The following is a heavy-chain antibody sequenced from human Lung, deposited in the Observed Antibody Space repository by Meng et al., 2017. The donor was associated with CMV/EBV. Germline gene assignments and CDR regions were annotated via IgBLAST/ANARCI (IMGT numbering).Heavy chain of an antibody. CDR3: ARAMVATYYGMDV. D-gene: IGHD5-12*01. Sequence: ESXKISXAASGFTVSSNYMSWVRQAPGKGLEWVSVIYSGGSTYYADSVKGRFTISRDNSKNTLYLQMNSLRAEDTAVYYCARAMVATYYGMDVWGQGTTVXVSS. CDR1: GFTVSSNY. V-gene: IGHV3-53*01. CDR2: IYSGGST. J-gene: IGHJ6*02.